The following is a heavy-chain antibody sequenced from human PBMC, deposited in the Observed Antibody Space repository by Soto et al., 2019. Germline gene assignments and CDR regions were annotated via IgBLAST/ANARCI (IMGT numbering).Heavy chain of an antibody. J-gene: IGHJ3*02. CDR1: GFTFSSYS. D-gene: IGHD2-15*01. Sequence: GGSLRLSCAASGFTFSSYSMNWVRQAPGKGLEWVSSISSSSSYIYYADSVKGRFTISRDNAKNSLYLQMNSLRAEDTAVYYCARDSVVVAAIPPGGPGSDTFDIWGQGTMVTVSS. CDR3: ARDSVVVAAIPPGGPGSDTFDI. CDR2: ISSSSSYI. V-gene: IGHV3-21*01.